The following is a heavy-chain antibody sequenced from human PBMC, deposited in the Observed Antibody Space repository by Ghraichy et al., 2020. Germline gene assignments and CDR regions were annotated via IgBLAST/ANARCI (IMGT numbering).Heavy chain of an antibody. CDR3: ARVEQITAGFDY. CDR1: GGSINSNDW. D-gene: IGHD1-20*01. J-gene: IGHJ4*02. CDR2: IYQSGRT. V-gene: IGHV4-4*02. Sequence: SETLSLTCAVSGGSINSNDWWSWVRQPPGKGLEWIEEIYQSGRTNYNPSLKSRVTISVDKSKNQFSLKLSSVTAADTAVYYCARVEQITAGFDYWGQGILVTVSS.